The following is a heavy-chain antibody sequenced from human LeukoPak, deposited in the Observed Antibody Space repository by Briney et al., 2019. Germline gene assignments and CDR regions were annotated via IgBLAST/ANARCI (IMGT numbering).Heavy chain of an antibody. Sequence: GASVKVSCKASGYSFTSYGISWVRQAPGQGLEWMGGIIPIFGTANYAQKFQGRVTITADKSTSTAYMELRSLRSDDTAVYYCARVPLKTAYFDYWGQGTLVTVSS. D-gene: IGHD2-21*02. J-gene: IGHJ4*02. CDR1: GYSFTSYG. CDR2: IIPIFGTA. CDR3: ARVPLKTAYFDY. V-gene: IGHV1-69*06.